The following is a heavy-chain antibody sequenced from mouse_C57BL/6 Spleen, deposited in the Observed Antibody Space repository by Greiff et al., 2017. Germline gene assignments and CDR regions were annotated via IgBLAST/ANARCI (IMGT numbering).Heavy chain of an antibody. D-gene: IGHD1-1*01. CDR2: ISSGGSYT. V-gene: IGHV5-6*01. J-gene: IGHJ2*01. CDR1: GFTFSSYG. Sequence: EVKLVESGGDLVKPGGSLKLSCAASGFTFSSYGMSWVRQTPDKRLEWVATISSGGSYTYYPDSVKGRFTISRDNAKNTLYLQVSSLKSEDTAMYYCARQRDYGSSLYYFDYWGQGTTLTVAS. CDR3: ARQRDYGSSLYYFDY.